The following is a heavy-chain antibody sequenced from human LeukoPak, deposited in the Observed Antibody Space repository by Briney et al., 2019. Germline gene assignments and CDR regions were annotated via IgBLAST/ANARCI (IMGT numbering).Heavy chain of an antibody. D-gene: IGHD6-13*01. V-gene: IGHV4-59*08. CDR2: IYYSGST. CDR1: GGSISSYY. CDR3: ARQPSAGQFDP. J-gene: IGHJ5*02. Sequence: SETLSLTCTVSGGSISSYYWSWIRQPPGKGLEWIGYIYYSGSTNYNPSLKSRVTISVDTSKNQFSLKLSSVTAADTAVYYCARQPSAGQFDPWGQGTLSPSPQ.